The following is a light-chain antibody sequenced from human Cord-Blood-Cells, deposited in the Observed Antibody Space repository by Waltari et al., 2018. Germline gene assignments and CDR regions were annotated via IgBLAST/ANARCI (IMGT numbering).Light chain of an antibody. CDR1: QSVSSN. CDR2: GAS. V-gene: IGKV3-15*01. J-gene: IGKJ1*01. CDR3: QQYNNWPPWT. Sequence: EIVMTKSPATLSVSAGERATLSCRASQSVSSNLAWYQQKPGQAPRLLIYGASTRATGIPARFSGSGSGTEFTLTISSLQSEDFAVYYCQQYNNWPPWTFGQGTKVEIK.